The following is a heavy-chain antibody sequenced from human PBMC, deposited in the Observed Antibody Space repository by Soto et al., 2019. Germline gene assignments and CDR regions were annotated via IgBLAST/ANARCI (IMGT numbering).Heavy chain of an antibody. J-gene: IGHJ5*02. CDR1: GGSFSGYY. D-gene: IGHD3-9*01. V-gene: IGHV4-34*01. CDR2: INHSGST. CDR3: ARGVVCRTYYDILTGYYCNWFDP. Sequence: PSETLSLTCAVYGGSFSGYYWSWIRQPPGKGLEWIGEINHSGSTNYNPSLKSRVTISVDTSKNQFSLKLSSVTAADTAVYYCARGVVCRTYYDILTGYYCNWFDPWGQGTLVTVSS.